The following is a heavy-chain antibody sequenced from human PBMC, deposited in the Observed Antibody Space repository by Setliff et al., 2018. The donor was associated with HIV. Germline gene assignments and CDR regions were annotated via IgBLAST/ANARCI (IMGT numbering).Heavy chain of an antibody. V-gene: IGHV4-4*07. CDR3: ARVVDSSSWYDWFDP. Sequence: SETLSLTCTVSNGSISTYYWSWIRQPAGKRLEWIGRIYTSGSTKYSPSLRSRVSISVDTSKTQLSLKLSSVTAADTAVYYCARVVDSSSWYDWFDPWGQGTLVTVSS. D-gene: IGHD6-13*01. J-gene: IGHJ5*02. CDR2: IYTSGST. CDR1: NGSISTYY.